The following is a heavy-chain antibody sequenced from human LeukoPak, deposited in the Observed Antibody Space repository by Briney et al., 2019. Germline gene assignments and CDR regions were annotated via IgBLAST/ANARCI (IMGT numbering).Heavy chain of an antibody. CDR2: IYYSGST. CDR1: GFSISSYY. V-gene: IGHV4-59*01. CDR3: ARDGPYYYGSGSYPNYYYYGMDV. D-gene: IGHD3-10*01. Sequence: SETLSLTCAVSGFSISSYYWSWVRQPPGKGLEWIGDIYYSGSTNYNPSLKSRFTISIDTSKNPFSLKPISVTAADSAVYYCARDGPYYYGSGSYPNYYYYGMDVWGKGTTVTVSS. J-gene: IGHJ6*04.